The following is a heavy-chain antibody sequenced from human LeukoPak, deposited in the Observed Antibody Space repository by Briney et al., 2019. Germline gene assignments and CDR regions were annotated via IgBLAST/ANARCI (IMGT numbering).Heavy chain of an antibody. CDR1: GFTYSSYG. D-gene: IGHD3-16*01. CDR2: IWHDGSHK. V-gene: IGHV3-33*01. J-gene: IGHJ3*01. Sequence: GGSLRLSCAASGFTYSSYGMHWVRQAPGKGLEWVTVIWHDGSHKDYADSVKGRFTISRDNSKNTLYLQMNDLRAEDTAVYFCVRGWGSNVYASAFDVWGQGTMVTVSS. CDR3: VRGWGSNVYASAFDV.